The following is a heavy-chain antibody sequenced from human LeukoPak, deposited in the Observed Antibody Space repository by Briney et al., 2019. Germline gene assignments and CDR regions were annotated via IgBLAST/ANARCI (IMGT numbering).Heavy chain of an antibody. CDR3: ARRAGDWAVNWIDP. J-gene: IGHJ5*02. D-gene: IGHD2-21*02. CDR2: LYPSSST. Sequence: SETLSLTCTVSGGSITGNTYCWAWFRQPPGKGLEWIGSLYPSSSTYYGPSLKSRVSILLATSKSQLSLNVRSVTAADTAMYYCARRAGDWAVNWIDPWGQGTLVTVSS. CDR1: GGSITGNTYC. V-gene: IGHV4-39*01.